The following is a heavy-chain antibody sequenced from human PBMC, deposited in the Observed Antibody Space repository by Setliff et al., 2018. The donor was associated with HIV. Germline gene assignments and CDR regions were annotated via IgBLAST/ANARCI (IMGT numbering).Heavy chain of an antibody. CDR3: ARQGGYSGYGFYYYYYYMDV. CDR1: GGSISSGYY. V-gene: IGHV4-38-2*02. D-gene: IGHD5-12*01. Sequence: SETLSLTCTASGGSISSGYYWGWIRQPPGKGLEWIGSIYHSGSTYYNPSLKSRVTISVDTSKDQFSLKLSSVTAADTAVYYCARQGGYSGYGFYYYYYYMDVWGKGTTVTASS. J-gene: IGHJ6*03. CDR2: IYHSGST.